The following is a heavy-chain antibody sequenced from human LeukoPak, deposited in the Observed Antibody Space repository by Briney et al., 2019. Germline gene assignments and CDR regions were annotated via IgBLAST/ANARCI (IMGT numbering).Heavy chain of an antibody. J-gene: IGHJ3*02. D-gene: IGHD3-10*01. V-gene: IGHV4-30-4*01. CDR2: IYYSGST. Sequence: SQTLSLTCTVSGGSLSSGDYYWSWDRQPPGTGLEWIGYIYYSGSTHYNPSLKSRVTISVDTSKNQFSLKLSSVTAADTAVYYCARVGSIGAFDIWGQGTMVTVSS. CDR1: GGSLSSGDYY. CDR3: ARVGSIGAFDI.